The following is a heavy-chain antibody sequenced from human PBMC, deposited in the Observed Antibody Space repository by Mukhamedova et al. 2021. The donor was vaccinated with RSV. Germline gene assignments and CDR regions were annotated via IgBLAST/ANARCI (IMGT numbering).Heavy chain of an antibody. CDR2: IYHSGTT. Sequence: SNWWNWVRQPPGKGLEWIGEIYHSGTTNYNPSLRSRVTISVDKSKNQFSLNLSSVTAADTAVYYCARDPYCDYWGQGILVTVSS. CDR1: SNW. CDR3: ARDPYCDY. J-gene: IGHJ4*02. V-gene: IGHV4-4*02.